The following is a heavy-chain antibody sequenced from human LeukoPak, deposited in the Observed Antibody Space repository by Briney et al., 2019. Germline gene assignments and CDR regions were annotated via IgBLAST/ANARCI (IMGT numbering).Heavy chain of an antibody. CDR1: GYPFTSYY. Sequence: GSVQVSCQASGYPFTSYYMHWVRQAPGQGLEWMGWIYPKSGGTNYAQKFQRRVTMTRDTSITTAFMELNILKSDDTAVYYCVRDGYSGGAFDIWGQGTMVTVSS. J-gene: IGHJ3*02. V-gene: IGHV1-2*02. CDR3: VRDGYSGGAFDI. D-gene: IGHD5-12*01. CDR2: IYPKSGGT.